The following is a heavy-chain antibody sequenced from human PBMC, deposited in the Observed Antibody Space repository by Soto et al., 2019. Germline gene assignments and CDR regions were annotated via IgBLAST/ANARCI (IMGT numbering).Heavy chain of an antibody. CDR2: ISWNSGSI. J-gene: IGHJ4*02. V-gene: IGHV3-9*01. CDR3: AMSQGSYYIFDY. Sequence: GGSLRLSCAASGFTFDDYAMHWVRQAPGKGLEWVSGISWNSGSIGYADSVKGRFTISRDNAKNSLYLQMNSLRAEDTALYYCAMSQGSYYIFDYWGQGTLVTVSS. D-gene: IGHD3-10*01. CDR1: GFTFDDYA.